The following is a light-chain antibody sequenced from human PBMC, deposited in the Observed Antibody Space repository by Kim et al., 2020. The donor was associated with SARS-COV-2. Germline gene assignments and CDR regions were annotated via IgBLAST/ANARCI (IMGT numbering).Light chain of an antibody. CDR1: QSVSSN. Sequence: EIVMTQSPATLSVSPGERATLSCRASQSVSSNLVWYQHKPGQAPRLLISGASTRATGIPARFSGSGSGTEFTLTISSLQSEDFALYYCQQHNDWPRTFGQGTKVEIK. J-gene: IGKJ1*01. CDR2: GAS. CDR3: QQHNDWPRT. V-gene: IGKV3-15*01.